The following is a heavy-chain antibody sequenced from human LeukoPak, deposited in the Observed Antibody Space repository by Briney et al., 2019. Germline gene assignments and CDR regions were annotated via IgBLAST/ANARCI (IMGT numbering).Heavy chain of an antibody. J-gene: IGHJ6*02. D-gene: IGHD3-22*01. V-gene: IGHV3-33*01. CDR1: GFTFSSYG. Sequence: GGSLRLSCAASGFTFSSYGMHWVRQAPGRGLEWVAVIWYDGSNKYYADSVEGRFTISRDNSKNTLYLQMNSLRAEDTAVYYCATYYYDSSGYYYYYRMDVWRQGTTVTVPS. CDR3: ATYYYDSSGYYYYYRMDV. CDR2: IWYDGSNK.